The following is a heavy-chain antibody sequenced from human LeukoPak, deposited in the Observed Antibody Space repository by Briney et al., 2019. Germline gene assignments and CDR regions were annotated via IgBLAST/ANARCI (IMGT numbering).Heavy chain of an antibody. J-gene: IGHJ6*03. CDR1: GGSISSGSYY. D-gene: IGHD6-6*01. Sequence: PSETLSLTCTVSGGSISSGSYYWSWIRQPAGKGLEWIGRIYTSGSTNYNPSLKSRVTISVDTSKNQFSLKLSSVTAADTAVYYCARDPDSSSSGYYYYYMDVWGKGTTVTVSS. V-gene: IGHV4-61*02. CDR2: IYTSGST. CDR3: ARDPDSSSSGYYYYYMDV.